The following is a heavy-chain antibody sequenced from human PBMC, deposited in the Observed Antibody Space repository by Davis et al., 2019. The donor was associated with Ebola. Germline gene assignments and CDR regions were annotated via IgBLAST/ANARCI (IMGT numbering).Heavy chain of an antibody. J-gene: IGHJ4*02. CDR1: GGSISSSSYY. CDR3: ACSRVDFDY. D-gene: IGHD6-6*01. Sequence: MPSETLSLTCTVSGGSISSSSYYWGWIRQPPVYRLVWIGSIYYSGSTYYNPSLKSRVTISVDTSKNQFSLKLSSVTAADTAVYYCACSRVDFDYWGQGTLVTVSS. CDR2: IYYSGST. V-gene: IGHV4-39*01.